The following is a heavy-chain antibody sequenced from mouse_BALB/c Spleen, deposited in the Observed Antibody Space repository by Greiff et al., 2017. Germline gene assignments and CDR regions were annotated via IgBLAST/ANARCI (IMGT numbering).Heavy chain of an antibody. D-gene: IGHD1-1*01. Sequence: VQLQQSGAELVRSGASVKLSCTASGFNIKDYYMHWVKQRPEQGLEWIGWIDPENGDTEYAPKFQGKATMTADTSSNTAYLQLSSLTSEDTAVYYCNASTTAYWGQGTLVTVSA. CDR2: IDPENGDT. V-gene: IGHV14-4*02. J-gene: IGHJ3*01. CDR3: NASTTAY. CDR1: GFNIKDYY.